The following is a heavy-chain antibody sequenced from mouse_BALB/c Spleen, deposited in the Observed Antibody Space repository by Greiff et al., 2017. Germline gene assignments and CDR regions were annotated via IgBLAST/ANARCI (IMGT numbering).Heavy chain of an antibody. Sequence: QVQLQQSGPGLVQPSQSLSITCTVSGFSLTSYGVHWVRQSPGKGLEWLGVIWSGGSTDYNAAFISRLSISKDNSKSQVFFKMNSLQADDTAIYYCARNLLRLRHFDVWGAGTTVTVSS. J-gene: IGHJ1*01. CDR2: IWSGGST. D-gene: IGHD1-2*01. CDR3: ARNLLRLRHFDV. CDR1: GFSLTSYG. V-gene: IGHV2-4-1*01.